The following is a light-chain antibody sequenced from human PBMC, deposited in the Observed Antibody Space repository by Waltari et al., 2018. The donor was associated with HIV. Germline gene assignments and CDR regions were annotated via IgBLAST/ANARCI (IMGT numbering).Light chain of an antibody. CDR3: QQVYSIPVT. J-gene: IGKJ3*01. V-gene: IGKV4-1*01. CDR2: WVS. CDR1: QSLFHNVNNLNF. Sequence: DIAMSQSPDSLAVSLGERATINCKSSQSLFHNVNNLNFLAWYQQKPGQPPKLLIAWVSTRESGVPDRFSGSGSGTDFTLTISSVQAEDVAVYYCQQVYSIPVTFGPGTKVEIK.